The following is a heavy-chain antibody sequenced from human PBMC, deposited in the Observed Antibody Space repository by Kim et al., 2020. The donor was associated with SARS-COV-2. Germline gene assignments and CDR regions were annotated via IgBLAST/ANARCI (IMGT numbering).Heavy chain of an antibody. CDR2: IYYSGST. CDR1: GGSISSYY. Sequence: SETLSLTCTVSGGSISSYYWSWIRQPPGKGLEWIGYIYYSGSTNYNPSLKSRVTISVDTSKNQFSLKLSSVTAADTAIYYCARHTLEYSSSYYYYGMDVWGQGTTVTVSS. D-gene: IGHD6-6*01. J-gene: IGHJ6*02. V-gene: IGHV4-59*08. CDR3: ARHTLEYSSSYYYYGMDV.